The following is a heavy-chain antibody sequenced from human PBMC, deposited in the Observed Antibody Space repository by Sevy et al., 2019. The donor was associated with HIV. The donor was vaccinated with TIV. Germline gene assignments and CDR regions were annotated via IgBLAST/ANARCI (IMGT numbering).Heavy chain of an antibody. CDR3: AWGCDFWGGYSCYNYYYMDV. CDR2: ISSNGGST. V-gene: IGHV3-64*01. Sequence: GGSLRLSCAASGFTFSSYAMHWVRQAPGKGLEYVSAISSNGGSTYYANSVKCRVTISRDNSKNTLYLQMGSLAAEDMAVYYCAWGCDFWGGYSCYNYYYMDVWGKGTTVTVSS. J-gene: IGHJ6*03. CDR1: GFTFSSYA. D-gene: IGHD3-3*01.